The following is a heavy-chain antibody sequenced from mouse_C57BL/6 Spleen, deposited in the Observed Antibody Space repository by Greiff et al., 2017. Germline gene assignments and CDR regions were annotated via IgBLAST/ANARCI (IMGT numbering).Heavy chain of an antibody. Sequence: EVKLLASGPGLVKPSQSLSLTCSVTGYSITSGYYWYWLRQFPGNKLEWMGNISYDGRNNYKPYLKNRIARSRDTSENQFSLKLNSVTTEDTATYAWARGSPFFVYWGQGTTLTVSS. J-gene: IGHJ2*01. CDR3: ARGSPFFVY. D-gene: IGHD6-1*01. CDR2: ISYDGRN. V-gene: IGHV3-6*01. CDR1: GYSITSGYY.